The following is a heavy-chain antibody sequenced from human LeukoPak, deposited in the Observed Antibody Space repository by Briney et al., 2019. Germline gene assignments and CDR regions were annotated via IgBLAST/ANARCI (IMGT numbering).Heavy chain of an antibody. Sequence: SVKVSCKASGGTFSSYAISWVRQAPGQGLEWMGGIIPIFGTANYAQKFQGRVTITADKSTTTAYMELSSLRSDDTAIYYCGLSENYYYYYMDVWGKGTTVTISS. V-gene: IGHV1-69*06. CDR3: GLSENYYYYYMDV. CDR2: IIPIFGTA. CDR1: GGTFSSYA. J-gene: IGHJ6*03.